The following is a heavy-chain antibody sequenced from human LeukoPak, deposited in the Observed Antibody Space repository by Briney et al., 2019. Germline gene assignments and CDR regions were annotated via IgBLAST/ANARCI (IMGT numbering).Heavy chain of an antibody. J-gene: IGHJ4*02. CDR1: GFSFTTYW. D-gene: IGHD1-26*01. CDR2: ISSSSTI. V-gene: IGHV3-48*01. Sequence: GGSLRLSCAASGFSFTTYWMSWVCQAPGKGLEWVSYISSSSTIYYADSVKGRFTISRDNSKHTLYLQMNSLRAEDTAVYYCARDKVVGATHFDYWGQGTLVTVSS. CDR3: ARDKVVGATHFDY.